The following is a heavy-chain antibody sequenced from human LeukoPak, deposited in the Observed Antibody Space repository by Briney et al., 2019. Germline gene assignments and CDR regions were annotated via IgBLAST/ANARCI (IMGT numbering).Heavy chain of an antibody. D-gene: IGHD4-23*01. CDR2: ISSSGGST. J-gene: IGHJ4*02. CDR1: GFTFSSYA. CDR3: AKTVGWRLYYSDY. Sequence: GGSLRLSCAASGFTFSSYAMSWVRPAPGKGMEWDSAISSSGGSTYYADSVKGRFTISRDNSKNTLYLQMNSLRAEDTAVYYCAKTVGWRLYYSDYWGQGTLVTVSS. V-gene: IGHV3-23*01.